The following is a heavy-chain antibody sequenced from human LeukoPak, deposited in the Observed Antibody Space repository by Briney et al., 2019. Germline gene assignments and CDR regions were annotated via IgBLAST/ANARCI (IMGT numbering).Heavy chain of an antibody. D-gene: IGHD6-19*01. Sequence: SETLSLTCTVSGGSISSSSYYWGWIRQSPGKGLEWIGSIFYSGSTYYNPSLKSRVTISIDTSENQFSLKVSSVTAADTAVYYCATTSALAVAGTLDPKEWGQGTLVTVSS. V-gene: IGHV4-39*01. CDR3: ATTSALAVAGTLDPKE. CDR2: IFYSGST. CDR1: GGSISSSSYY. J-gene: IGHJ4*02.